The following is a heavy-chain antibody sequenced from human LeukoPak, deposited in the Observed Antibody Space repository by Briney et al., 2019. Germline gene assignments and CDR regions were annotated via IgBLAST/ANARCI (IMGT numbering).Heavy chain of an antibody. CDR1: GFTFSDYY. J-gene: IGHJ4*02. V-gene: IGHV4-38-2*01. Sequence: PGGSLRLSCAASGFTFSDYYMSWVRQPPGKGLEWIGSFYYSGSTYYNPSLKSRVTISVDTSGDQFSLKLSSVTAADTAVYYCASRVRNGGGHDYWGQGTLVTVSS. CDR2: FYYSGST. D-gene: IGHD3-16*01. CDR3: ASRVRNGGGHDY.